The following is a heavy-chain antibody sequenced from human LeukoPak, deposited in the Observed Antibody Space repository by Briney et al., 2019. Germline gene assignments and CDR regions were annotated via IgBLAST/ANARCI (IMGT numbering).Heavy chain of an antibody. V-gene: IGHV3-21*01. CDR1: GFTFSSYS. D-gene: IGHD3-22*01. CDR2: ISSSSDYI. J-gene: IGHJ4*02. Sequence: GGSLRLSCAASGFTFSSYSMNWVRQAPGKGLEWVSSISSSSDYIYYADSVKGRFTISRDNSKNTLYLQMNSLRAEDTAVYYCARDHYYDSSGYLDYWGQGTLVTVSS. CDR3: ARDHYYDSSGYLDY.